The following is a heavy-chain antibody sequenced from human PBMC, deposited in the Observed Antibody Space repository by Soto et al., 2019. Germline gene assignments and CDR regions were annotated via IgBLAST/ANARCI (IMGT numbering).Heavy chain of an antibody. CDR2: ISSSSSTI. Sequence: GGSLRLSCAASGFTFSSYSMNWVRQAPGKGLEWVSYISSSSSTIYYADSVKGRFTISRDNAKNSLYLQMNSLRDEDTAVYYCAREEDIVVVVAATRVYGMDVWGQGTTVTVSS. CDR1: GFTFSSYS. CDR3: AREEDIVVVVAATRVYGMDV. D-gene: IGHD2-15*01. V-gene: IGHV3-48*02. J-gene: IGHJ6*02.